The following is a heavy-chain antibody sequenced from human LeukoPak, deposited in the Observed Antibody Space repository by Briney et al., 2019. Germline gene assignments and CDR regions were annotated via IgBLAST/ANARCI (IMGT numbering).Heavy chain of an antibody. V-gene: IGHV3-23*01. D-gene: IGHD3-10*01. Sequence: GGSLRLSCAASGFTFSSYAMSWVRQAPGKGLEWVSAISGSGGSTYYADSVKGRFTISRDNSKNTLYLQMNSLRAEDTAVYYCAISPVRFGELYFDYWGQGTLVTVSS. J-gene: IGHJ4*02. CDR3: AISPVRFGELYFDY. CDR2: ISGSGGST. CDR1: GFTFSSYA.